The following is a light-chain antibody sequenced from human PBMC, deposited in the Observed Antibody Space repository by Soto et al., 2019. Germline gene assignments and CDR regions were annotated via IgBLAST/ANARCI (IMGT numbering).Light chain of an antibody. CDR3: QQYARYWT. Sequence: DIQMTQSPSTLSASVGDRVTITCRARQSVSKWLAWYQQKPGQAPNLLIYDASTLQSGVPPRFSGSGSGTEFTLTVSSLQPDDFATYYCQQYARYWTFGQGTKVEVK. J-gene: IGKJ1*01. CDR2: DAS. CDR1: QSVSKW. V-gene: IGKV1-5*01.